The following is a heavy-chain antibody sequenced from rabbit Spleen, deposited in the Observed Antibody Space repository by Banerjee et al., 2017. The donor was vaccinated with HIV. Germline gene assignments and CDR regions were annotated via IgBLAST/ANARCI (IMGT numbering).Heavy chain of an antibody. V-gene: IGHV1S40*01. Sequence: VESGGGLVKPGASLTLTCTASEFSFSGSYDMCWVRQAPGKGLEWIGCIYTGNGNTSSASWAKGRFTMSRTSSTTVNLQMTSLTAADTVTYFCVRDLVVVIGWKFNFWGQGTLVTVS. D-gene: IGHD8-1*01. CDR1: EFSFSGSYD. CDR2: IYTGNGNT. CDR3: VRDLVVVIGWKFNF. J-gene: IGHJ3*01.